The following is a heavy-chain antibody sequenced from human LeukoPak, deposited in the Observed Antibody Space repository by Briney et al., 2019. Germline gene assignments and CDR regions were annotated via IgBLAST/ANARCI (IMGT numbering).Heavy chain of an antibody. CDR1: GGSISSGGYY. CDR3: AREIVEGVHFDH. D-gene: IGHD1-26*01. CDR2: IYYSGST. J-gene: IGHJ4*02. Sequence: SQTLSLTCTVSGGSISSGGYYWSWIRQHPGKGLEWIGYIYYSGSTYYNPSLKSRLTISLDTSKNQFSLRLSSVTAADTAVYYCAREIVEGVHFDHWGQGTLVTVSS. V-gene: IGHV4-31*03.